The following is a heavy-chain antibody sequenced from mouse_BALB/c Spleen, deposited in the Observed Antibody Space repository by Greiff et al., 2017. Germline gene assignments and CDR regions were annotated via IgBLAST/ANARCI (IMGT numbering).Heavy chain of an antibody. CDR2: IWAGGGT. CDR1: GFSLTSYG. Sequence: VKLMESGPGLVAPSQSLSITCTVSGFSLTSYGVHWVRQPPGKGLEWLGVIWAGGGTNYNSALMSRLSISKDNSKSQVFLKMNSLQTDDTAMYYCARGTWGFAYWGQGTLVTVSA. J-gene: IGHJ3*01. V-gene: IGHV2-9*02. D-gene: IGHD5-1*01. CDR3: ARGTWGFAY.